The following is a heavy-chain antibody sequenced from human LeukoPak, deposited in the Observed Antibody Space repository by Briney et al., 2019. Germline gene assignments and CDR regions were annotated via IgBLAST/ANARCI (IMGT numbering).Heavy chain of an antibody. Sequence: PGGSLRLSCAASGFTFSSCWMHWVRQAPGKGLVWVARINSDGSSTSYADSVKGRFTISRDNAKNTLYLQMSSLRVEDTAVYYCARVTSLIGTIFDSWGQGTLVTVSS. J-gene: IGHJ4*02. V-gene: IGHV3-74*01. CDR1: GFTFSSCW. D-gene: IGHD2-21*01. CDR3: ARVTSLIGTIFDS. CDR2: INSDGSST.